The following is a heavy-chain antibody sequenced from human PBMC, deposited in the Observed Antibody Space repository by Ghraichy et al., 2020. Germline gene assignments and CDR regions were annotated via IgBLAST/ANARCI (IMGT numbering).Heavy chain of an antibody. CDR1: GVTFSSYA. CDR2: ISGRGGTT. CDR3: STVDRSGYYPLIAYDY. V-gene: IGHV3-23*01. D-gene: IGHD3-22*01. J-gene: IGHJ4*02. Sequence: GGSLRLSCAASGVTFSSYAMSWVRQAPGQGLEWVSAISGRGGTTYYADSVKGRFTISRDNSKNTLFLHMNSLRVEDTAVYYCSTVDRSGYYPLIAYDYWGQGTLFTVTS.